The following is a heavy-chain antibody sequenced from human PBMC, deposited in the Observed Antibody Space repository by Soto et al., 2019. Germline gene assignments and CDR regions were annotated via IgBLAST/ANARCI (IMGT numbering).Heavy chain of an antibody. CDR1: GGTFSSYT. CDR2: IIPILGIA. CDR3: ARDLNGILTGTNWFDP. D-gene: IGHD3-9*01. Sequence: EASVKVSCKASGGTFSSYTISWVRQAPGQGLEWMGRIIPILGIANYAQKFQGRVTITADKSTSTAYMELSSLRSEDTAVYYCARDLNGILTGTNWFDPWGQGTLVTVSS. V-gene: IGHV1-69*04. J-gene: IGHJ5*02.